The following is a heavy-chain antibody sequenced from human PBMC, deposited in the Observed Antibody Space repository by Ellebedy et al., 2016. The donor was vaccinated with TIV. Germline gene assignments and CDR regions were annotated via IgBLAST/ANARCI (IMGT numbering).Heavy chain of an antibody. CDR3: AREKVQWVIPWLSDY. V-gene: IGHV3-7*01. Sequence: GESLKISXAASGFTFSSYWMSWVRQAPGKGLEWVANIKQDGSEKYYVDSVKGRFTISRDNAKNSLYLQMDSLRVEDAGVYYCAREKVQWVIPWLSDYWGQGALVTVSS. CDR1: GFTFSSYW. J-gene: IGHJ4*02. CDR2: IKQDGSEK. D-gene: IGHD3-16*02.